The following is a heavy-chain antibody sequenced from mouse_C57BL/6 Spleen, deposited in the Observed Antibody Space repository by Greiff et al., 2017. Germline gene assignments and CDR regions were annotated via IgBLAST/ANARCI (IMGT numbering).Heavy chain of an antibody. CDR3: ARGPIYYFFVDY. CDR1: GFTFSDYG. D-gene: IGHD1-1*01. Sequence: EVQVVESGGGLVKPGGSLKLSCAASGFTFSDYGMNWVRQAPETGLEWVAYISSGSSTIYYADTVKGRFTISRDNAKNTLLLQMTSLRSEDTAMYYCARGPIYYFFVDYWGQGTSVTVSS. CDR2: ISSGSSTI. V-gene: IGHV5-17*01. J-gene: IGHJ4*01.